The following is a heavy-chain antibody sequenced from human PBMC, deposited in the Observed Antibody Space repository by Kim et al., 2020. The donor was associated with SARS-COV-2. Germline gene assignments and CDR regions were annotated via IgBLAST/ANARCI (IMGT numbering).Heavy chain of an antibody. Sequence: ASVKVSCKASGYTFNVHHIHWVRQAPGQGLEWMGRINPDMDGTNYAEKFQGRVFMTRDTSITTAYMELRSLTSDDAAVYYCAREGLLARSLDPLGQGTLV. V-gene: IGHV1-2*06. D-gene: IGHD3-3*01. CDR3: AREGLLARSLDP. J-gene: IGHJ5*02. CDR2: INPDMDGT. CDR1: GYTFNVHH.